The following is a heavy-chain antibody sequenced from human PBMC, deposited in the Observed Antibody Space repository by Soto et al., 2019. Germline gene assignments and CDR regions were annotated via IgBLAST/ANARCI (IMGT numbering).Heavy chain of an antibody. CDR1: GYTFTSYD. Sequence: GASVKVSCKASGYTFTSYDINWVRQATGQGLEWMGWMNPNSGNTGYAQKFQGRVTMTRNTSISTAYMELSSLRSEDTAVYYCARGLSDDYYYSMDVSGKATTVAVSS. CDR3: ARGLSDDYYYSMDV. J-gene: IGHJ6*03. V-gene: IGHV1-8*01. CDR2: MNPNSGNT.